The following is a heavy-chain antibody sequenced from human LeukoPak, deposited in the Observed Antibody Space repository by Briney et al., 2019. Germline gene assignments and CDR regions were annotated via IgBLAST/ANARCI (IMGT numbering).Heavy chain of an antibody. V-gene: IGHV3-11*03. CDR1: GFTFSDYY. CDR3: ASHESGMATTRVDY. CDR2: ISSSSSYT. Sequence: GGSLRLSCAASGFTFSDYYMSWIRQAPGKGLEWVSYISSSSSYTNYADSVKGRFTISRDNAKNSLYLQMNSLRAEDTAVYYCASHESGMATTRVDYWGQGTLVTVSS. J-gene: IGHJ4*02. D-gene: IGHD5-24*01.